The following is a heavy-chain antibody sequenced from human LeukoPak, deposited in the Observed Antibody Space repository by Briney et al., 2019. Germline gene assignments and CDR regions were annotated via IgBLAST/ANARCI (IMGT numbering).Heavy chain of an antibody. CDR1: GFSFSSYA. V-gene: IGHV3-23*01. D-gene: IGHD1-26*01. J-gene: IGHJ6*03. CDR3: AKEGREPYMDV. Sequence: GGSLRLSCAASGFSFSSYAMSWVRQAPGKGLEWVSAISGSSDRTFYVDSVKGRFTISRDNPKNALYLQMNSLRAEDTAVYYCAKEGREPYMDVWGKGTTVTVSS. CDR2: ISGSSDRT.